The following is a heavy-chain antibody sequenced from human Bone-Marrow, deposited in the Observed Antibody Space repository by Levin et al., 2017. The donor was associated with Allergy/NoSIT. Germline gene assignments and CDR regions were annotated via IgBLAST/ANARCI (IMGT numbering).Heavy chain of an antibody. D-gene: IGHD3-10*01. V-gene: IGHV3-7*01. CDR1: GFTFGSYW. CDR2: IKQDGSEK. Sequence: ETLSLTCAASGFTFGSYWMSWVRQAPGKGLEWVANIKQDGSEKYYVDSVKGRFTISRDNAKNSLSLQMNSLRAEDTAVYFCAREEHTLVRGVTPFDYWGQGTLVTVSS. J-gene: IGHJ4*02. CDR3: AREEHTLVRGVTPFDY.